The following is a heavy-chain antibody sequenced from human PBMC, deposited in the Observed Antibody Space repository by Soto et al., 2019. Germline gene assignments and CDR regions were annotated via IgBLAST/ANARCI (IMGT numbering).Heavy chain of an antibody. D-gene: IGHD2-15*01. CDR3: ARPEGSHCYGMDV. CDR2: ISAYNDNT. CDR1: GYTFISYA. J-gene: IGHJ6*02. Sequence: GASVKVSCKAPGYTFISYAISWIRQAPGQGLEWMGWISAYNDNTNYAQKFQDRLTMTTDTSTSTAYMELRSLRSDDTAVYYCARPEGSHCYGMDVWGQGTTVTVSS. V-gene: IGHV1-18*04.